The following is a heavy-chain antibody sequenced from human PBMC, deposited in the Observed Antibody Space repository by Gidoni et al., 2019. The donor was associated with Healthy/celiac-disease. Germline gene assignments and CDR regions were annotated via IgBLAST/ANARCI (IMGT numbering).Heavy chain of an antibody. CDR2: IAYDGSNK. D-gene: IGHD2-15*01. CDR3: AKDSLGSYHPLDY. J-gene: IGHJ4*02. CDR1: GLPFSSYG. Sequence: QVQLVESGGGVVKPGRSLRLSWAASGLPFSSYGMHWVRQAPGKGLEWVEVIAYDGSNKYYADSVKGRFTISRDNSKNTLYLKMNSLRAEDTAVYYCAKDSLGSYHPLDYWGQGTLVTVSS. V-gene: IGHV3-30*18.